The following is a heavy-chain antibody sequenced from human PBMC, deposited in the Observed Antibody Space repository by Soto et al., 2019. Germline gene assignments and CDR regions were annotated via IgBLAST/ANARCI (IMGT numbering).Heavy chain of an antibody. CDR1: GYTFTSYA. D-gene: IGHD3-22*01. CDR2: INAGNGNT. V-gene: IGHV1-3*01. J-gene: IGHJ5*02. Sequence: GASVKVSCKASGYTFTSYAMHWVGPAPGQRLEWMGWINAGNGNTKYSQKFQGRVTITRDTSASTAYMELSSLRSEDTAVYYCAREKDSSGYSRSRRPAVWFDPWGQGTLVTVS. CDR3: AREKDSSGYSRSRRPAVWFDP.